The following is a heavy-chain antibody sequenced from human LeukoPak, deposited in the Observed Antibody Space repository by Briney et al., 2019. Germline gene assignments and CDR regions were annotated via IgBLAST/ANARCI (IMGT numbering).Heavy chain of an antibody. V-gene: IGHV1-18*01. CDR3: ARGDPYDFYYYHYMDV. D-gene: IGHD3-3*01. J-gene: IGHJ6*03. CDR1: GYTFTSYG. Sequence: GASVKVSCKASGYTFTSYGISWVRQAPGQGLEWMGWISAYNGNTNYAQKLQGRVTMTTDTSTSTAYMELRSLRSDDTAVYYCARGDPYDFYYYHYMDVWGKGTTVTVSS. CDR2: ISAYNGNT.